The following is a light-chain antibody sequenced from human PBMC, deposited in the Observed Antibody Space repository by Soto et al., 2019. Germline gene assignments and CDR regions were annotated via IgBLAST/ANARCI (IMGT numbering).Light chain of an antibody. Sequence: QSVLTQPPSVSGAPGQRVTISCTGSSSNIGAGYDVHWYQRLPGTAPKLLIYGNSNRPSGVPDRFSGSKSGTSASLAITGLQAEDEADYYCQSYDSSLSHVVFGGGTKLTVL. CDR1: SSNIGAGYD. J-gene: IGLJ2*01. V-gene: IGLV1-40*01. CDR3: QSYDSSLSHVV. CDR2: GNS.